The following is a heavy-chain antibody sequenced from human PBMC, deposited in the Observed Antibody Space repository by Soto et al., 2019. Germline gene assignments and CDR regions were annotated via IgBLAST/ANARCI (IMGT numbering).Heavy chain of an antibody. J-gene: IGHJ5*02. CDR1: GYTFTSYY. D-gene: IGHD6-6*01. CDR2: ISAYNGNT. Sequence: ASVKVSCKASGYTFTSYYMHWVRQAPGQGLEWMGWISAYNGNTNYAQKLQGRVTMTTDTSTSTAYMELRSLRSDDTAVYYCARDRPLHHNWFDPWGQGTLVTVSS. V-gene: IGHV1-18*04. CDR3: ARDRPLHHNWFDP.